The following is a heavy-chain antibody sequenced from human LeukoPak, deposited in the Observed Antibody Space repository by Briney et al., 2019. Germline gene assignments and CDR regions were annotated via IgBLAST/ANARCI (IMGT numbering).Heavy chain of an antibody. V-gene: IGHV4-59*12. D-gene: IGHD4-17*01. CDR3: ARGTSTVTTGMTTPD. Sequence: SETLSLTCTVSGGSISSYYWSWIRQPPGKGLEWIGYIYYSGSTNYNPSLKSRVTISVDTSKNQFSLKLSSVTAADTAVYYCARGTSTVTTGMTTPDWGQGTLVTVSS. CDR1: GGSISSYY. J-gene: IGHJ4*02. CDR2: IYYSGST.